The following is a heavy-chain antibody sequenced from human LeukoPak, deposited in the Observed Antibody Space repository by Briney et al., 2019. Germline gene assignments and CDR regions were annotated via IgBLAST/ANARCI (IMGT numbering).Heavy chain of an antibody. CDR3: ARDTLVVVTAIIPSPPNFDY. CDR1: GLTFSSYA. J-gene: IGHJ4*02. Sequence: GALRLSCAASGLTFSSYARHWVGQAPGKGLDWVAVISYDGSHKYYADSVKGRFTISRDNSKNTLYLQMNSLRAEDTAVYFCARDTLVVVTAIIPSPPNFDYWGQGTLVTVSS. CDR2: ISYDGSHK. V-gene: IGHV3-30*04. D-gene: IGHD2-21*02.